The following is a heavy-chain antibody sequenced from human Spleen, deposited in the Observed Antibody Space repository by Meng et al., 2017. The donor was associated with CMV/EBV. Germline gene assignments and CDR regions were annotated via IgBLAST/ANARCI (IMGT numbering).Heavy chain of an antibody. CDR1: FTLSNEA. CDR3: AKRRSMFGVVIRDYFDY. D-gene: IGHD3-3*01. Sequence: FTLSNEAMHWIRQAPGDGPEWVACIRHDGTRPYYADSVKGRFSIFRDNFKNTLYLQMDSLRPEDTAVYYCAKRRSMFGVVIRDYFDYWGQGTLVTVSS. CDR2: IRHDGTRP. J-gene: IGHJ4*02. V-gene: IGHV3-30*02.